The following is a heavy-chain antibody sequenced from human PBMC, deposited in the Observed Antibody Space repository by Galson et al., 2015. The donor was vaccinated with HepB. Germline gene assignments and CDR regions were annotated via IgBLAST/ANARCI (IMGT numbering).Heavy chain of an antibody. V-gene: IGHV4-39*07. Sequence: TLSLTCTVSGGSISSSSYYWGWIRQPPGKGLEWIGSIYYSGSTYYNPSLKSRVTISVDTSKNQFSLKLSSVTAADTAVYYCAREALTGYSWWFDPWGQGTLVTVSS. CDR3: AREALTGYSWWFDP. CDR2: IYYSGST. CDR1: GGSISSSSYY. D-gene: IGHD3-9*01. J-gene: IGHJ5*02.